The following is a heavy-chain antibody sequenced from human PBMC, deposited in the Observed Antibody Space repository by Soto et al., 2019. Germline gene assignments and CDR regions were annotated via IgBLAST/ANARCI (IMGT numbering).Heavy chain of an antibody. Sequence: QVQLQESGPGLVKPSQTLSLTCTVSGGSISSGGYYWSWIRQHPGKGLEWIGYIYYSGSTYYNPSLRGRVTISVDTSKNQFSLKLGSGTAADTAVYYCARGKGYSSGWTQDYWGQGTLVTVSS. V-gene: IGHV4-31*03. CDR3: ARGKGYSSGWTQDY. CDR2: IYYSGST. J-gene: IGHJ4*02. CDR1: GGSISSGGYY. D-gene: IGHD6-19*01.